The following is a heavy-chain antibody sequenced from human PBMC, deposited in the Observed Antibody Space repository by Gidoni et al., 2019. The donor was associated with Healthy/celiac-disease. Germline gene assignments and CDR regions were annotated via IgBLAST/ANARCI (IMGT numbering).Heavy chain of an antibody. CDR3: TTRRDFWSGSPDY. CDR2: IKRKTDGGTT. CDR1: GFTFSNAW. Sequence: EVQLVESGGGLVKPGGSLRLSCAASGFTFSNAWMSWVRQAPGKGLEWVGRIKRKTDGGTTDYAAPVKGRLTISRDDSKNTLYLQMNSLKTEDTAVYYCTTRRDFWSGSPDYWGQGTLVTVSS. J-gene: IGHJ4*02. D-gene: IGHD3-3*01. V-gene: IGHV3-15*01.